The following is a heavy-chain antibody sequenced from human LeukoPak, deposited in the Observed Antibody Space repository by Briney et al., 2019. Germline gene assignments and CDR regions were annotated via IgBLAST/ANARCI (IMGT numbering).Heavy chain of an antibody. V-gene: IGHV1-24*01. CDR2: FDPEDGET. D-gene: IGHD3-3*01. CDR3: ATAPIFGRRYYYYGMDV. J-gene: IGHJ6*02. CDR1: GYTLTELS. Sequence: VASVKVSRKVSGYTLTELSMHWVRQAPGKGLEWMGGFDPEDGETIYAQKFQGRVTMTEDTSTDTAYMELSSLRSEDTAVYYCATAPIFGRRYYYYGMDVWGQGTTVTVSS.